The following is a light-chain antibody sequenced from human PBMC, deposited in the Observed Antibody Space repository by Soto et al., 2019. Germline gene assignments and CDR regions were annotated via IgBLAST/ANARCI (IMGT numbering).Light chain of an antibody. CDR3: QQYDSSLWT. J-gene: IGKJ1*01. Sequence: EIVLTQSPGTLSLSPGERATLSCRANQSLASTYLAWYQQKPGQAPRLLIYGASSRATGIPDRFSGSASGTDFTLTINRLEPEDFAVYYCQQYDSSLWTFGQGTKVDIK. V-gene: IGKV3-20*01. CDR2: GAS. CDR1: QSLASTY.